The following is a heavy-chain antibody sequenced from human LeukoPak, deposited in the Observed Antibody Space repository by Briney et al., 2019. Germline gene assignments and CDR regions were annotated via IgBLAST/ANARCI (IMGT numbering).Heavy chain of an antibody. CDR3: ARVLRYYYYMDV. J-gene: IGHJ6*03. V-gene: IGHV1-2*06. Sequence: GASVKVSCKASGYTFTDYDMHWVREAPGQGLEWMGRINSKSGGTDHAQNFQGRVTMTTDTSISTAYMELSRVRSDDTAVYYCARVLRYYYYMDVWGKGTTVTVSS. CDR2: INSKSGGT. CDR1: GYTFTDYD.